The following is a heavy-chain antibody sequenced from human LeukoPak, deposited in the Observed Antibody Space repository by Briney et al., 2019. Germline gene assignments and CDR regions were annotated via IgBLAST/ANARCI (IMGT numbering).Heavy chain of an antibody. CDR3: ARDQGAQDIVVVPAAAPDYYYSGMDV. J-gene: IGHJ6*02. CDR1: RFTFSSYD. CDR2: IWHGGSNQ. D-gene: IGHD2-2*01. Sequence: SLRLSCAATRFTFSSYDMHAIRQAPGNGLDWKELIWHGGSNQCSADSVKGRFTITRDNSKNTLYRQMNSLRAEDTAVYYCARDQGAQDIVVVPAAAPDYYYSGMDVGGQGATLVVSS. V-gene: IGHV3-33*01.